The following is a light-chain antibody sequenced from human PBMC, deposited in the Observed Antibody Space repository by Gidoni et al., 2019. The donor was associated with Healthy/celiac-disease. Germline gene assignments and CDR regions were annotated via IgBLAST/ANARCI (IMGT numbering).Light chain of an antibody. V-gene: IGKV1-5*03. CDR1: QRISSG. CDR2: TAS. Sequence: DIQMTQSPSTLSASVGDRVTITCRASQRISSGLTLYQHKPGKAPKLLIYTASSLESGVPSRFSGSGSGTEFTLTISSLQPDDFATYYCQQYNSYSWTFGQGTKVEIK. J-gene: IGKJ1*01. CDR3: QQYNSYSWT.